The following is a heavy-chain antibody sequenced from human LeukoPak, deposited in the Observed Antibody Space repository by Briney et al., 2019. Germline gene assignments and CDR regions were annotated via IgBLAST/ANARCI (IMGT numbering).Heavy chain of an antibody. CDR1: GGSFSGYY. V-gene: IGHV4-34*01. D-gene: IGHD4-11*01. Sequence: SETLSLTCAVYGGSFSGYYWSWIRQPPGKGLEWIGEINHSGSTNYNPSLKSRVTIPVDTSKNQFSLKLSSVTAADTAVYYCATYSNYDFDYWGQGTLVTVSS. J-gene: IGHJ4*02. CDR2: INHSGST. CDR3: ATYSNYDFDY.